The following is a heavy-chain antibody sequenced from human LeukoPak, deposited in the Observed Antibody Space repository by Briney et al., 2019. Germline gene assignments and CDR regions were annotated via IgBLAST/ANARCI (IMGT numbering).Heavy chain of an antibody. CDR2: ISGSGGST. J-gene: IGHJ4*02. CDR3: AKDGRDFWSGYYY. V-gene: IGHV3-23*01. D-gene: IGHD3-3*01. Sequence: PGGSLRLSCAASGFTFTSYWMSWVRQAPGKGLGWVSAISGSGGSTYYADSVKGRFTISRDNSKNTLYLQMNSLRAEDTAVYYCAKDGRDFWSGYYYWGQGTLVTVSS. CDR1: GFTFTSYW.